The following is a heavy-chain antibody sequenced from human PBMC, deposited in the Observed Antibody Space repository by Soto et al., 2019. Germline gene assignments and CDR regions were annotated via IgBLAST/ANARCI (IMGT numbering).Heavy chain of an antibody. V-gene: IGHV4-38-2*01. CDR2: IYHSGST. CDR1: GYSISSGYY. CDR3: ARAQGRRYFDWLLPKCFDY. J-gene: IGHJ4*02. D-gene: IGHD3-9*01. Sequence: PSETLSLTCAVSGYSISSGYYWGWIRQPPGKGLEWIGSIYHSGSTYYNPSLKSRVTISVDTSKNQFSLKLSSVTAADTAVYYCARAQGRRYFDWLLPKCFDYWGQGTLVTVSS.